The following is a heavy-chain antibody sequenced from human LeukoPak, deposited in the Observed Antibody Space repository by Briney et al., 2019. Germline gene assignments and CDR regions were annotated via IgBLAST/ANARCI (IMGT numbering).Heavy chain of an antibody. V-gene: IGHV3-23*01. CDR1: GFIFRNYA. D-gene: IGHD4/OR15-4a*01. J-gene: IGHJ4*02. CDR3: AKESGALGAPLYDY. Sequence: GGSLRLSCGASGFIFRNYAMSWVRQAPGEGLEWVSGISDDGGGRYYADSVKGRFTISRDNSKNMLYLQMNSLRAEDTAVYYCAKESGALGAPLYDYWGRGILVTASS. CDR2: ISDDGGGR.